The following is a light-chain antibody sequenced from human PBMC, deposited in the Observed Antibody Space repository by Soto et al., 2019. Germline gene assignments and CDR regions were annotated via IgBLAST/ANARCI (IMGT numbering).Light chain of an antibody. Sequence: DIQMTQSPSTLSASVLYIVTITFRSSQNINNWLAWYQQKPGKAPNLLIYEASSLESGVPSRFGGSRSGTEFTLTISSLQPEDFATYYCQKYNSYSWTFGQGTKVDIK. CDR1: QNINNW. J-gene: IGKJ1*01. CDR2: EAS. V-gene: IGKV1-5*03. CDR3: QKYNSYSWT.